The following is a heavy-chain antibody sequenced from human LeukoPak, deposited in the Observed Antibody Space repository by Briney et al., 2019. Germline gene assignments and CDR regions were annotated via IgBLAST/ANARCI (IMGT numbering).Heavy chain of an antibody. CDR1: GGFISRNSFY. Sequence: PPETLSLTCTVSGGFISRNSFYWGWLRQPPGTGLEWIGSIYYSGTTYYNPSLKSRVTISVDTSKNQFSLQLNSVTPEDTAIYYCARGYCTGDNCPNWFDPWGQGTLVTVSS. J-gene: IGHJ5*02. D-gene: IGHD2-8*02. CDR3: ARGYCTGDNCPNWFDP. V-gene: IGHV4-39*01. CDR2: IYYSGTT.